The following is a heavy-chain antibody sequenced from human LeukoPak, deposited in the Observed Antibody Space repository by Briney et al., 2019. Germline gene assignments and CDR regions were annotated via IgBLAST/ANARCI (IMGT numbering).Heavy chain of an antibody. CDR1: GYTFTSYG. CDR3: ARDTGSEVVGATLNY. CDR2: ISGYNGNT. V-gene: IGHV1-18*01. J-gene: IGHJ4*02. Sequence: ASVKVSCKVSGYTFTSYGISWVRQAPGQGLEWMGWISGYNGNTNYAQKLQGRVTMTTDTSTSTAYMELRSLRSDDTALYYCARDTGSEVVGATLNYWGQGTLVTVSP. D-gene: IGHD2-15*01.